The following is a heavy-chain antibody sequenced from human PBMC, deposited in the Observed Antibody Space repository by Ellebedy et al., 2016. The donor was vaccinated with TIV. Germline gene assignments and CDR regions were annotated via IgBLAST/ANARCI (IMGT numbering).Heavy chain of an antibody. CDR2: INGGGYNT. D-gene: IGHD4-23*01. J-gene: IGHJ4*02. CDR3: VKDIMDYGGTYDS. CDR1: GFHFSSYA. V-gene: IGHV3-23*02. Sequence: PGGSLRLSCAVPGFHFSSYAMSWVRQTPGKRLEWVAGINGGGYNTYYGDSMKGRVTISRDNMKDTVYLQMSNLRAEDTAVYYCVKDIMDYGGTYDSWGQGTLVTVSS.